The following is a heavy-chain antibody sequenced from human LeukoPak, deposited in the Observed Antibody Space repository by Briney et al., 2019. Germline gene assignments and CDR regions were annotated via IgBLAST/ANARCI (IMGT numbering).Heavy chain of an antibody. J-gene: IGHJ4*02. CDR3: ARDGPRGYCSSTSRYIDDEELGY. Sequence: ASVKVSCKASGYTFTGYYMHWVRQAPGQGLEWMGWTNPNSGGTNYAQKFQGRVTMTRDTSISTAYMELSRLRSDDTAVYYCARDGPRGYCSSTSRYIDDEELGYWGQGTLVTVSS. D-gene: IGHD2-2*02. V-gene: IGHV1-2*02. CDR2: TNPNSGGT. CDR1: GYTFTGYY.